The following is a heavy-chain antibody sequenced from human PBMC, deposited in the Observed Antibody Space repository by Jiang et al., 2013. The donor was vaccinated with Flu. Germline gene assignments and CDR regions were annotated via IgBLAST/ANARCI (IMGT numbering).Heavy chain of an antibody. V-gene: IGHV3-23*04. J-gene: IGHJ4*02. CDR2: ISGHGGST. CDR1: GFTFNKYD. Sequence: VQLVESGGDLVQPGGSLRLSCAASGFTFNKYDMTWVRQPPGKGLEWVSTISGHGGSTYYADSVKGRFTISRDNSKNTLYLQVNSLRADDTAVYYCAKDFPYSQVVRREHFSDYWGRGTLVTVSS. D-gene: IGHD3-10*01. CDR3: AKDFPYSQVVRREHFSDY.